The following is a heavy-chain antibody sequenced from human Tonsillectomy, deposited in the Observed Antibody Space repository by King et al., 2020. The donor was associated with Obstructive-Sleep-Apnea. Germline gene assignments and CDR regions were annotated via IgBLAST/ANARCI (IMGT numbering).Heavy chain of an antibody. CDR2: ICYRGST. V-gene: IGHV4-59*08. CDR1: GGSISSFY. D-gene: IGHD1-14*01. J-gene: IGHJ3*02. CDR3: AGGYTRGAFDI. Sequence: QLQESGPGLVKPSETLSLTCTVSGGSISSFYWSWIRQPPGKGLEGIGYICYRGSTNYNPSLKSRVPISVDTSKNQFSLKLSYVTAADTAVYYCAGGYTRGAFDIWGQGTMVTVSS.